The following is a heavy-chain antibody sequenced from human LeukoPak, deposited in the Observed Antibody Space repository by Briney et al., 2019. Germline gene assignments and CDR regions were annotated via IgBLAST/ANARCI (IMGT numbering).Heavy chain of an antibody. Sequence: ASVKVASKASGYTITAYHLHWVRLPPGQGLEWMGWINHNSGVTRYAQKFQDRVTMTRDTSITTAYMELSRLRSDDTAVYYCARGETAATGIAMDVWGQGTTVTVSS. V-gene: IGHV1-2*02. CDR2: INHNSGVT. D-gene: IGHD6-13*01. J-gene: IGHJ6*02. CDR1: GYTITAYH. CDR3: ARGETAATGIAMDV.